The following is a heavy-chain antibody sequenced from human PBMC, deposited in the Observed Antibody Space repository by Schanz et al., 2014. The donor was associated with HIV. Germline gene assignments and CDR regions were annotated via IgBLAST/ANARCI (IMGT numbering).Heavy chain of an antibody. CDR1: TFTFNNYD. V-gene: IGHV3-23*01. CDR2: ISGNGGST. J-gene: IGHJ6*02. CDR3: TKEVPPDV. D-gene: IGHD1-1*01. Sequence: EVQLLESGGGLVQPGGSLRLSCAASTFTFNNYDMGWLRQAPGKGLEWVSGISGNGGSTYHADSVKGRFTISRDNSKNTLYLQMNSLRAEDTAVYYCTKEVPPDVWGQGTTVTVSS.